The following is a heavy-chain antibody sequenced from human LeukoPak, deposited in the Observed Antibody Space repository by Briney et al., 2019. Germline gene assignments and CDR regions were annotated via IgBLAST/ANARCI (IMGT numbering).Heavy chain of an antibody. CDR1: GFTFSNYA. V-gene: IGHV3-23*01. J-gene: IGHJ4*02. CDR3: ATSGLSRFGF. CDR2: FSGSGGST. D-gene: IGHD2/OR15-2a*01. Sequence: GGSLRLSCAASGFTFSNYAMSWVRQAPGTGLEWVSAFSGSGGSTYYADSVKGRFTISRDNSKNTLYLQMNSLRAGDTAVYYCATSGLSRFGFWGQGTLVTVSS.